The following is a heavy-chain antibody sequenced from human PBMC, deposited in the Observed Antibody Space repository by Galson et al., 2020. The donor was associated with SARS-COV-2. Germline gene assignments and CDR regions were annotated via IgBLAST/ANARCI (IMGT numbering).Heavy chain of an antibody. CDR3: ARDFGYGSGSYNWFVP. V-gene: IGHV3-30*01. D-gene: IGHD3-10*01. CDR2: ISYDGSNK. CDR1: GFTFSSYA. Sequence: LSLTCAASGFTFSSYAIHWVRQAPGKGLEWVAVISYDGSNKYYADSVKGRFTISRDNSKNTLYLQMNSLRAEDTAVYYCARDFGYGSGSYNWFVPWGHGTLVTVSS. J-gene: IGHJ5*02.